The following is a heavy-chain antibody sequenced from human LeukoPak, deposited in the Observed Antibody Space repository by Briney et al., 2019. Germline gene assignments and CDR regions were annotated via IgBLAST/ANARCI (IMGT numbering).Heavy chain of an antibody. D-gene: IGHD1-26*01. Sequence: SETLSLTCTVSGGSISSYYWSWLRQAPGKGLEWIGYVYQSGTTSYNPSLKRRVTISADTSKNQFSLKVRSVTAADTAVYYCARHGGSLGYFDNWGQGTLVTVSS. CDR3: ARHGGSLGYFDN. J-gene: IGHJ4*02. V-gene: IGHV4-59*08. CDR2: VYQSGTT. CDR1: GGSISSYY.